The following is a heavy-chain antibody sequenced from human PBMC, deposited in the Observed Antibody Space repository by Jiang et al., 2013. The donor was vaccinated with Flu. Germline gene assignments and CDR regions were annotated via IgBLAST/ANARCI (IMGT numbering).Heavy chain of an antibody. CDR2: IRSKIFGATT. CDR3: TRGDYGDFTFFDY. V-gene: IGHV3-49*03. D-gene: IGHD4-17*01. J-gene: IGHJ4*02. CDR1: GFTFSDYA. Sequence: VQLLESGGTLVQPGRSLRVSCTGSGFTFSDYAMNWFRQAPGKGLEWVGFIRSKIFGATTEYAASVRGRVTISRDDSYSVVYLQMNSLKTDDTAMYYCTRGDYGDFTFFDYWGQGTPVTVSS.